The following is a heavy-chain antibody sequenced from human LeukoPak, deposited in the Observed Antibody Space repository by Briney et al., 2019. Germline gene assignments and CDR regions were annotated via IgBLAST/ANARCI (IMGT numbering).Heavy chain of an antibody. D-gene: IGHD3-10*01. J-gene: IGHJ4*02. CDR1: GFTFSSYA. CDR3: AKGHYRGGYFDY. CDR2: ISGSGGST. V-gene: IGHV3-23*01. Sequence: PGGSLRLPCAASGFTFSSYAMSWVRQAPGKGLEWVSAISGSGGSTYYADSVKGRFTISRDNSKNTLYLQMNSLRAEDTAVYYCAKGHYRGGYFDYWGQGTLVTVSS.